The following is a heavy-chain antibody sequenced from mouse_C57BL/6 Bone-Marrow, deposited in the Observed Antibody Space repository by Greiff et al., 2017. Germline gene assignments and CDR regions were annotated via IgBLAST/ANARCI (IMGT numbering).Heavy chain of an antibody. CDR2: IDPENGDT. CDR3: TTFGYYYGLWYFDV. V-gene: IGHV14-4*01. CDR1: GFNIKDDY. Sequence: EVQLQQSGAELVRPGASVKLSCTASGFNIKDDYMHWVKQRPEQGLEWIGWIDPENGDTEYASKFQGKATITADTSSNTAYLQLSSLTSEDTAVYYCTTFGYYYGLWYFDVWGTGTTVTVSP. J-gene: IGHJ1*03. D-gene: IGHD1-1*01.